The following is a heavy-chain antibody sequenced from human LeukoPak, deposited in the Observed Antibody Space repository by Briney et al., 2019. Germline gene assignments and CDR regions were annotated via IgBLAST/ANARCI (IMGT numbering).Heavy chain of an antibody. CDR3: ARSSSASFDP. CDR1: GFTLSSYW. J-gene: IGHJ5*02. CDR2: IKQDGSEK. Sequence: PGGSLGLSCAASGFTLSSYWMSWVRQAPGKGLEWVANIKQDGSEKYYVDSVKGRFTISRDNAKNSLYLQMNSLRAEDTAVYYCARSSSASFDPWGQGTLVTVSS. V-gene: IGHV3-7*01. D-gene: IGHD3-22*01.